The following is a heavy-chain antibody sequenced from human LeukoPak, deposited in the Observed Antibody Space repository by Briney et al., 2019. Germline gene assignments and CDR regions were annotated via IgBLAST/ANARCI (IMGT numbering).Heavy chain of an antibody. CDR2: IKQDGSEK. J-gene: IGHJ4*02. V-gene: IGHV3-7*05. CDR1: GFTFSSYW. D-gene: IGHD3-22*01. Sequence: GGSLRLSCAASGFTFSSYWMSWVRQAPGKGLEWVANIKQDGSEKYYVDSVKGRFTISRDNAKNSLYPQMNSLRAEDTAVYYCARDGYDGGAYYFAGPYFDYWGQGTLVTVSS. CDR3: ARDGYDGGAYYFAGPYFDY.